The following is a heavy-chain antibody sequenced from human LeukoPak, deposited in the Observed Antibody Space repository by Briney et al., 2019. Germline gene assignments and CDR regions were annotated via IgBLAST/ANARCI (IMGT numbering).Heavy chain of an antibody. CDR1: GGSISSYY. D-gene: IGHD3-3*01. CDR3: ARDRQNYDFWSGYYYP. CDR2: IYTSGST. J-gene: IGHJ5*02. Sequence: SETLSLTCTVSGGSISSYYWSWIRQPAGKGLEWIGRIYTSGSTNYNPSLKSRVTMSVDTSKNQFSLKLSSVTAADTAVYYRARDRQNYDFWSGYYYPWGQGTLVTVSS. V-gene: IGHV4-4*07.